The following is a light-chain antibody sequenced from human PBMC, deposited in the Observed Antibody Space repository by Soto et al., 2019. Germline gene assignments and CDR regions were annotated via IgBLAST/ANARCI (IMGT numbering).Light chain of an antibody. J-gene: IGKJ5*01. Sequence: DIQMPPSPSTLSASLVAGFTIICRASQRISTWLAWYQQKPAKAPKLLLSDASTLETGVPSRFSGSVGGTDFTFTISSLQPADIAAYYCQQYDNLPPITFGQGTRVEIK. CDR2: DAS. CDR1: QRISTW. CDR3: QQYDNLPPIT. V-gene: IGKV1-5*02.